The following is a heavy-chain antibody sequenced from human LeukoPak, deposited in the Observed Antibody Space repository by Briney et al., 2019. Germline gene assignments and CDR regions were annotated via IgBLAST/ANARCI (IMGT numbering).Heavy chain of an antibody. CDR1: GVSISSYY. J-gene: IGHJ6*03. D-gene: IGHD5-18*01. V-gene: IGHV4-59*08. CDR3: ARGYSYVTVLYYYYMDV. Sequence: SETLSLTCTVSGVSISSYYWSWIRQPPGKGLEWIGYIYYSGSTNYNPSLKNRVTISVDTSKNQFSLKLSSVTAAETAVYYCARGYSYVTVLYYYYMDVWGKGTTITVSS. CDR2: IYYSGST.